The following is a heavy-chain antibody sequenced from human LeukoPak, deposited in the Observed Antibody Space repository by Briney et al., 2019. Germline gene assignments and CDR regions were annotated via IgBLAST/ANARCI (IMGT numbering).Heavy chain of an antibody. D-gene: IGHD5-24*01. CDR2: IKQDGSEK. CDR1: GFTFSSYW. Sequence: PGGSLRLSCAASGFTFSSYWMSWVRQAPGKGLEWVANIKQDGSEKYYVDSVKGRFTISRDNAQNSVHLQMNSLRAEDTAVYHCARDEYRSRWLHPWGQGTLVTVTS. CDR3: ARDEYRSRWLHP. V-gene: IGHV3-7*01. J-gene: IGHJ5*02.